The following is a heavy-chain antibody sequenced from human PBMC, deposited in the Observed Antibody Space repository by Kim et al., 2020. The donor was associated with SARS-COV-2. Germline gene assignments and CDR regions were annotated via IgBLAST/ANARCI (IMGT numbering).Heavy chain of an antibody. Sequence: YYVVSVKGRFTIARYNATNSLYLKMNSLRAEDTAVYYCARVSGYYYGMDVWGQGTTVTVSS. J-gene: IGHJ6*02. CDR3: ARVSGYYYGMDV. V-gene: IGHV3-7*01. D-gene: IGHD6-19*01.